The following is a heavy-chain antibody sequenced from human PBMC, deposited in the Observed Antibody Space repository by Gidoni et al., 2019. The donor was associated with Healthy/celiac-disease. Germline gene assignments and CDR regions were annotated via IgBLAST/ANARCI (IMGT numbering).Heavy chain of an antibody. D-gene: IGHD3-22*01. V-gene: IGHV3-30-3*01. CDR3: ARGEGDSSGYPSYYFDY. Sequence: QVQLVESGGGVVQPGRSLRLSCAASGFTFSSYAMHWFRQAPGKGLEWVAVIAYDGSNKYYADSVKGRFTISRDNSKNTLYLQMNSLRAEDTAVYYCARGEGDSSGYPSYYFDYWGQGTLVTVSS. J-gene: IGHJ4*02. CDR1: GFTFSSYA. CDR2: IAYDGSNK.